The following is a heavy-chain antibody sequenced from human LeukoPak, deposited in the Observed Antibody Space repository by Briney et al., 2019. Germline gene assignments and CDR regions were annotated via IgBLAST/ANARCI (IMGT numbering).Heavy chain of an antibody. D-gene: IGHD3-10*01. V-gene: IGHV3-21*01. CDR2: ISSSSSYI. CDR1: GFTFSSYS. J-gene: IGHJ4*02. CDR3: ARVLWWGDLFPALLDY. Sequence: PGGSLRLSCAASGFTFSSYSMNWVRQAPGKGLEWVSSISSSSSYIYYADSVKGRFTISRDNAKNSLYLQMNSLRAEDTAVYYCARVLWWGDLFPALLDYWGQGPLVTVS.